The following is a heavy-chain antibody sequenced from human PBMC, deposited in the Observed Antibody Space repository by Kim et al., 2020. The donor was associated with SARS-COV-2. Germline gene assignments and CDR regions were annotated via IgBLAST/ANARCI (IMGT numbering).Heavy chain of an antibody. CDR2: ISSSSSYI. CDR3: ARDRELLWFGELLHPADY. J-gene: IGHJ4*02. D-gene: IGHD3-10*01. V-gene: IGHV3-21*01. Sequence: GGSLRLSCAASGFTFSSYSMNWVRQAPGKGLEWVSSISSSSSYIYYADSVKGRFTISRDNAKNSLYLQMNSLRAEDTAVYYCARDRELLWFGELLHPADYWGQGTLVTVSS. CDR1: GFTFSSYS.